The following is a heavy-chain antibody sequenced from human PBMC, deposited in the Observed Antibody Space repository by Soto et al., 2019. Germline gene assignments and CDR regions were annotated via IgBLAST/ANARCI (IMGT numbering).Heavy chain of an antibody. V-gene: IGHV4-34*01. CDR2: INHSGST. CDR1: GGSFSGYY. J-gene: IGHJ1*01. D-gene: IGHD3-22*01. Sequence: SETLSLTCAVYGGSFSGYYWSWIRQPPGKGLEWIGEINHSGSTNYNPSLKSRVTISVDTSKNQFSLKLSSVTAADTAVYYCARPRLGYYGYSQHWGQGTLVTVSS. CDR3: ARPRLGYYGYSQH.